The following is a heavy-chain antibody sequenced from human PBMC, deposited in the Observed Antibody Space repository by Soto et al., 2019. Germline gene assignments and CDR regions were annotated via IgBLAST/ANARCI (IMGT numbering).Heavy chain of an antibody. D-gene: IGHD2-15*01. CDR1: GGAISSGGYY. Sequence: QVQLQEPGPGLVKPSQTLSLTCTVSGGAISSGGYYWSWIRQYPGKGLEWIGYMYYTGRSYYNPSLKSRVTISIDTSKTQFSLKLNSVTAADTAVYSCARTGGYCSGGACYPHYLDYWAQGTLVTVSS. V-gene: IGHV4-31*03. J-gene: IGHJ4*02. CDR2: MYYTGRS. CDR3: ARTGGYCSGGACYPHYLDY.